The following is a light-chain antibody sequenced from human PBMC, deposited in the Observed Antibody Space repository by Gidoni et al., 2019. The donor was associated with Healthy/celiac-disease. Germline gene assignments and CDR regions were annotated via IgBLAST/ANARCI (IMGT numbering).Light chain of an antibody. CDR1: QSVLYSSNNKNY. CDR2: WAS. V-gene: IGKV4-1*01. Sequence: DIVMTQSPDSLAVSLGERATINCKSSQSVLYSSNNKNYLAWYQQKPGQPPKLLIYWASTRESGVPDRFSGSGPGTDFTLTISSLQAEDVAVYYCQQYYSTPDTFXQXTKLEIK. CDR3: QQYYSTPDT. J-gene: IGKJ2*01.